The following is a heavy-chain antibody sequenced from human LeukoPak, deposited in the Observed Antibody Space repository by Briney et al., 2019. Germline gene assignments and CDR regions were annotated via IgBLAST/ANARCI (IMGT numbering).Heavy chain of an antibody. CDR2: INTNTGNP. V-gene: IGHV7-4-1*02. Sequence: ASVKVSCKASGYTFAKYAMNWVRQAPGQGLEWMGWINTNTGNPTYAQDFTGRFVFSLDTSVTTTYLQINSLKAEDTAVYYCSKGGDGYNFGGSWGQGTLVTVSS. D-gene: IGHD5-24*01. CDR1: GYTFAKYA. J-gene: IGHJ5*02. CDR3: SKGGDGYNFGGS.